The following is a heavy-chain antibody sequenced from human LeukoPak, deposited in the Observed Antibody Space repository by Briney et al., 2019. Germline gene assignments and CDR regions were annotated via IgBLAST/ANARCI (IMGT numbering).Heavy chain of an antibody. CDR3: ARGRSAAGNSWFDP. CDR1: GYTFTSYA. J-gene: IGHJ5*02. D-gene: IGHD6-13*01. Sequence: GASVKVSCKASGYTFTSYAMHWVRQGPGQRLERMGWTNAGNGNTKYSQKFQGRVTITRDTSASTAYMELSSLRSEDTAVYYCARGRSAAGNSWFDPWGQGTLVTVSS. V-gene: IGHV1-3*01. CDR2: TNAGNGNT.